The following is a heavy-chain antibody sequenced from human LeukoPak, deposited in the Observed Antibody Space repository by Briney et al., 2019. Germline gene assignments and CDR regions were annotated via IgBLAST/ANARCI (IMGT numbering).Heavy chain of an antibody. CDR1: GFTFSTFA. CDR2: IFPSGGEI. J-gene: IGHJ4*02. V-gene: IGHV3-23*01. D-gene: IGHD3-10*01. CDR3: ARDGLYGSGSYDY. Sequence: GGSLRLSCAASGFTFSTFAMIWVRQPPGKGLEWVSSIFPSGGEIHYADSVRGRFTISRDNSKNTLYLQMNSLRAEDTAVYYCARDGLYGSGSYDYWGQGTLVTVSS.